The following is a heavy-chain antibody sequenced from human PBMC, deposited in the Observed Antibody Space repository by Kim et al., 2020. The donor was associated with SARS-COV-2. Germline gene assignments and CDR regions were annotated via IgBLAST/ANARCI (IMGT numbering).Heavy chain of an antibody. V-gene: IGHV4-34*01. J-gene: IGHJ5*02. CDR2: INHSGST. D-gene: IGHD3-3*01. CDR1: GGSFSGYY. CDR3: ASLTTYYDFWSGALGFDP. Sequence: SETLSLTCAVYGGSFSGYYWSWIRQPPGKGLEWIGEINHSGSTNYNPSLKSRVTISVDTSKNQFSLKLSSVTAADTAVYYCASLTTYYDFWSGALGFDPWGQGTLVTVSS.